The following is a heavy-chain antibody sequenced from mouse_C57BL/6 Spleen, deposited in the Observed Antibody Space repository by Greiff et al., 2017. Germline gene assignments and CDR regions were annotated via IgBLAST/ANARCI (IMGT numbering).Heavy chain of an antibody. J-gene: IGHJ2*01. CDR2: LSSGGSYT. V-gene: IGHV5-6*01. CDR1: GFTFSSYG. Sequence: EVQGVESGGDLVKPGGSLKLSCAASGFTFSSYGMSWVRQTPDKRLEWVATLSSGGSYTYYPDSVKGRFTISRDNAKNTLYLQMSSLKSEDTSMYYCARPKLLRYYFDYWGQGTTLTVSS. CDR3: ARPKLLRYYFDY. D-gene: IGHD1-1*01.